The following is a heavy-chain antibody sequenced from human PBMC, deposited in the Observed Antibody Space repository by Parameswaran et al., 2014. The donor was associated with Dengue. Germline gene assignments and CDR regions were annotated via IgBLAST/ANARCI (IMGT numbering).Heavy chain of an antibody. V-gene: IGHV3-23*01. J-gene: IGHJ4*02. D-gene: IGHD3-22*01. Sequence: VRQMPGKGLEWVSAISGSGGSTFYADSVKGRFTISRDNSKNTLYLQMNSLRAEDTAVYYCAKDRHYYDSSGFDYWGQGNPGHRLL. CDR3: AKDRHYYDSSGFDY. CDR2: ISGSGGST.